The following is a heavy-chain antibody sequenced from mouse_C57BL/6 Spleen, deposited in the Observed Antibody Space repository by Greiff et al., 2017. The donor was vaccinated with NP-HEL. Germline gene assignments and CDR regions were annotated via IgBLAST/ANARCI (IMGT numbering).Heavy chain of an antibody. V-gene: IGHV1-85*01. CDR1: GYTFTSYD. D-gene: IGHD1-1*01. J-gene: IGHJ1*03. CDR3: ARPIIYYYGSSSWYWYFGG. Sequence: QVQLQQSGPELVKPGASVKLSCKASGYTFTSYDINWVKQRPGQGLEWIGWIYPRDGSTKYNEKFKGKATLTVDTSSSTAYMELHSLTSEDSAVYFGARPIIYYYGSSSWYWYFGGWGTGATVTVAS. CDR2: IYPRDGST.